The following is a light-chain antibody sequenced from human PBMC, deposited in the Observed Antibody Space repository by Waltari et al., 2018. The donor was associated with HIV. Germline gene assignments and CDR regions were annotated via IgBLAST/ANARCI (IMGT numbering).Light chain of an antibody. CDR3: QAWGSTTSGV. Sequence: SYEVTQPPSVAVSPGQTATITCSGYELGDKYTCWYQHKPGQSPLLVIYQDHKRPSGIPERFSGSSSGRTATLTISGSLPMDEADYYCQAWGSTTSGVFGRGTKLTVL. J-gene: IGLJ2*01. V-gene: IGLV3-1*01. CDR1: ELGDKY. CDR2: QDH.